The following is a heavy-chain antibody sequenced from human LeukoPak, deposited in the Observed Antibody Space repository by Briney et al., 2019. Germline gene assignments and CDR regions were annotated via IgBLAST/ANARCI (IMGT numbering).Heavy chain of an antibody. CDR3: ARVTPPRITIFGVVQYYYYYYGMDV. V-gene: IGHV1-69*13. Sequence: ASVKVSCKASGGTFSSYAISWVRQAPGQGLEWMGGIIPIFGTANYAQKFQGRVTITADESTSTAYMELSSLRSEDTAVYYCARVTPPRITIFGVVQYYYYYYGMDVWGQGTTVTVSS. D-gene: IGHD3-3*01. CDR2: IIPIFGTA. CDR1: GGTFSSYA. J-gene: IGHJ6*02.